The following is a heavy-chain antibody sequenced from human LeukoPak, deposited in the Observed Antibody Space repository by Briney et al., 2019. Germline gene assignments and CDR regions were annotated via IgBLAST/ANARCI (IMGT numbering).Heavy chain of an antibody. CDR1: GGTFSSYG. V-gene: IGHV1-69*13. CDR2: IIPIFGTA. CDR3: ARLDEYSSSSRYYGMDV. D-gene: IGHD6-6*01. J-gene: IGHJ6*02. Sequence: SVNVSCTASGGTFSSYGISWVRQAPGQGLEWMGGIIPIFGTANYAQKFQGRVTITADESTSTAYMELSSLRSEDTAVYYCARLDEYSSSSRYYGMDVWGQGTTVTVSS.